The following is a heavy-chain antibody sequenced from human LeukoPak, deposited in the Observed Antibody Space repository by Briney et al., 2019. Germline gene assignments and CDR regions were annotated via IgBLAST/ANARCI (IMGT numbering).Heavy chain of an antibody. V-gene: IGHV4-59*08. CDR3: ARGSIAAAGLYYYYGMDV. J-gene: IGHJ6*02. Sequence: SETLSLTCTVSGGSISSYYWSWIRQPPGKGLEWIGYIYYSGSTNYNPSLKSRVTISVDTSKNQFSLKLSSVTAADTAVYYCARGSIAAAGLYYYYGMDVWGQGTTVTVSS. D-gene: IGHD6-13*01. CDR1: GGSISSYY. CDR2: IYYSGST.